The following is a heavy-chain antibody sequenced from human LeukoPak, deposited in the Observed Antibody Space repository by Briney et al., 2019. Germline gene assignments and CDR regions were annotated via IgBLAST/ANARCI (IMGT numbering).Heavy chain of an antibody. Sequence: GGSLRLSCAASGFTFSSYWMHWVRQAPGKGLVWVSRINSDGRSTIYADSVKGRFTISRGNARNTLYLQTNSLRAEDTAVYYCARANGDLWVDYWGQGTLVTVSS. V-gene: IGHV3-74*01. J-gene: IGHJ4*02. CDR3: ARANGDLWVDY. CDR1: GFTFSSYW. D-gene: IGHD4-17*01. CDR2: INSDGRST.